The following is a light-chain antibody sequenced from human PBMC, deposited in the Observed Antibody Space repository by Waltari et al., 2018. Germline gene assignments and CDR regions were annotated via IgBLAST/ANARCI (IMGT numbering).Light chain of an antibody. CDR1: QSINNY. V-gene: IGKV1-39*01. Sequence: DLQMTQSPSSLSASVGDRVTITCRASQSINNYLNWYQHKPGKAPKLLIYGAFNLQTGVPSRFSGRRSGTDLTLTIYSLQPEDFATYYCQQSYRSPHTFGGGTKVEIK. CDR3: QQSYRSPHT. J-gene: IGKJ4*01. CDR2: GAF.